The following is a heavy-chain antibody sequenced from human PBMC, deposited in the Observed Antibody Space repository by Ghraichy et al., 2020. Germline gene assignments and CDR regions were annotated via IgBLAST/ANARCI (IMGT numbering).Heavy chain of an antibody. CDR3: ARVNYDSSGYYYDY. CDR1: GYTFTGYY. D-gene: IGHD3-22*01. CDR2: INCNSGGT. J-gene: IGHJ4*02. Sequence: APVKVSCKASGYTFTGYYMHWVRQGPGQGLEWMGWINCNSGGTNYAQKFQGGVTMTRDTSISTAYMELSRLRSDDTAVYYCARVNYDSSGYYYDYWGQGTLVTVSS. V-gene: IGHV1-2*02.